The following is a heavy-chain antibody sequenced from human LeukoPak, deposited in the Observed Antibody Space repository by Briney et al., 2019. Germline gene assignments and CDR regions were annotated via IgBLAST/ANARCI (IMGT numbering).Heavy chain of an antibody. J-gene: IGHJ4*02. D-gene: IGHD3-10*01. V-gene: IGHV3-30-3*01. CDR2: ISYDGSNK. CDR3: AREPGYYLDY. Sequence: PGGSLRLSCAASGFTFSSYAMHWVRQAPGKGLEWVAVISYDGSNKFYADSVKGRFTISRDNSKNTLYLQVNSLRTEDTALYYCAREPGYYLDYWGQGTLVTVSS. CDR1: GFTFSSYA.